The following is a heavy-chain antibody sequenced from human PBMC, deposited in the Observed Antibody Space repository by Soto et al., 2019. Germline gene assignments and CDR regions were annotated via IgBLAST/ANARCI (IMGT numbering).Heavy chain of an antibody. CDR1: GFTCSSYG. V-gene: IGHV3-33*01. CDR2: IWYDGSNK. Sequence: GGSLRLSCAASGFTCSSYGMHWVRQAPGKGLEWVAVIWYDGSNKYYADSVKGRFTISRDNSKNTLYLQMNSLRAEDTAVYYCARDSGPYDSSGYYPDWGQGTLVTVSS. CDR3: ARDSGPYDSSGYYPD. J-gene: IGHJ4*02. D-gene: IGHD3-22*01.